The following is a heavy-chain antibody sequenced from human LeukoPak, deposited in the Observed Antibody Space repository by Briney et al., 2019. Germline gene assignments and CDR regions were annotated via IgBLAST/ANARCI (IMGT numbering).Heavy chain of an antibody. J-gene: IGHJ3*02. CDR3: ARHRISSSRHTFDI. D-gene: IGHD6-13*01. Sequence: GGSLRLSCAASGFTFSSFWMSWVRQAPGKGLDWVANMMADGSQTEYVESVKGRLTISRDNADNSLYLQLTSLRAEDTAVYYCARHRISSSRHTFDIWGQGTRVTVSS. CDR1: GFTFSSFW. CDR2: MMADGSQT. V-gene: IGHV3-7*01.